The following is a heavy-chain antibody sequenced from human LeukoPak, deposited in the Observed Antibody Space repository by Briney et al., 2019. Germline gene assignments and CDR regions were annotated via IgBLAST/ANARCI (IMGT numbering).Heavy chain of an antibody. J-gene: IGHJ4*02. CDR1: GFTFDDHA. V-gene: IGHV3-49*03. CDR2: IRSKAYGETP. D-gene: IGHD6-6*01. Sequence: QPGGSLRLSCTGSGFTFDDHAMSWFRQAPGKGLEWVGFIRSKAYGETPEYAASVKGRFTISRDDSKSVAYLQMNSLKTEDTVVYYCTRFLSSSSQYYFDYWGQGTLVTVSS. CDR3: TRFLSSSSQYYFDY.